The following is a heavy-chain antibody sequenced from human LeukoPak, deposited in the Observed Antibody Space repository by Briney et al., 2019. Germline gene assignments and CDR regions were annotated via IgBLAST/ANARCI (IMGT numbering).Heavy chain of an antibody. J-gene: IGHJ4*02. Sequence: WASVKVSCKASGGTFSSYAISWVRQAPGQGLEWMGRIIPILGIANYAQKFQGRVTITADKSTSTAYMELSSLRSEDTAVYYCARVSRWYGYYGNFDYWGQGTRVTVSS. CDR2: IIPILGIA. CDR3: ARVSRWYGYYGNFDY. V-gene: IGHV1-69*04. CDR1: GGTFSSYA. D-gene: IGHD1-26*01.